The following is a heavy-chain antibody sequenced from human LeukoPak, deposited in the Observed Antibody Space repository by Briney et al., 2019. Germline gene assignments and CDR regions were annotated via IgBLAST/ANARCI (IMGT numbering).Heavy chain of an antibody. CDR1: GYSFTRSW. V-gene: IGHV5-51*01. CDR2: IYPGDSDT. Sequence: GESLKISCKGSGYSFTRSWIAWVRQMPGKGLEWMGIIYPGDSDTKYSPSFQGNVIFSADKSISTAYLEWSSLKASDTAMYYCASEGASGPLDYWGQGTVVTVSS. J-gene: IGHJ4*02. CDR3: ASEGASGPLDY.